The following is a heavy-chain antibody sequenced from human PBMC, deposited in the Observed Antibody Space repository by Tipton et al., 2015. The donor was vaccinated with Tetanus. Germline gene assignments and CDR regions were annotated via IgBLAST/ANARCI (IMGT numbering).Heavy chain of an antibody. CDR2: IYYSGST. Sequence: TLSLTCTVSGGSISSSSYYWGWIRQPPGKGLEWIGSIYYSGSTYYNPSLKSRVPISVDTPKNQFSLKLSSVTAADTAVHYCASLTVHYDSSGYAFDIWGQGTMVTVSS. V-gene: IGHV4-39*01. CDR3: ASLTVHYDSSGYAFDI. CDR1: GGSISSSSYY. J-gene: IGHJ3*02. D-gene: IGHD3-22*01.